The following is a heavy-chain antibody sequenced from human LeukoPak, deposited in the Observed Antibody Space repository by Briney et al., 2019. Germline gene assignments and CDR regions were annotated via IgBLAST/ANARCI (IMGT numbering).Heavy chain of an antibody. CDR3: ATDQGYIAAATLDY. V-gene: IGHV1-24*01. D-gene: IGHD6-13*01. CDR1: GYTLTELS. J-gene: IGHJ4*02. CDR2: FDPEDGET. Sequence: GASVKVSCKVSGYTLTELSMHWVRQAPGKGLEWMGGFDPEDGETIYAQKFQGRVTMTEDTSTDTAYMELSSLRSEDTAVYYCATDQGYIAAATLDYWGQGTLVTVSS.